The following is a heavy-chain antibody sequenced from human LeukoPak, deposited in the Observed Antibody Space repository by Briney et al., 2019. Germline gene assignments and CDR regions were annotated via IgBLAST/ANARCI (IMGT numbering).Heavy chain of an antibody. Sequence: GESLKISCKGFGYSFANYWIGWVRQMPGKGLEWMGIIYPRDSQTRYSPSFQGQVTISADKSINTAYLQWSSLKASDTAIYYCARRIYYDTRHFDDWGQGSRVTVSS. CDR3: ARRIYYDTRHFDD. D-gene: IGHD3-22*01. CDR1: GYSFANYW. CDR2: IYPRDSQT. J-gene: IGHJ4*02. V-gene: IGHV5-51*01.